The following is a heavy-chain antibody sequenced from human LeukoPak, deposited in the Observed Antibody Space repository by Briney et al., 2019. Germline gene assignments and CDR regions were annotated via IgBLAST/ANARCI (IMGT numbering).Heavy chain of an antibody. CDR2: ISAYNGNT. CDR1: GYTFTSYG. D-gene: IGHD2-2*01. J-gene: IGHJ3*02. Sequence: ASAKVSCKASGYTFTSYGISWVRQAPGQGLEWMGWISAYNGNTNYAQKPQGRVTMTTDTSTSTAYMELRSLRSDDTVVYYCARGRGYCSSASCYFRAFDISGQGTMVTVSS. CDR3: ARGRGYCSSASCYFRAFDI. V-gene: IGHV1-18*01.